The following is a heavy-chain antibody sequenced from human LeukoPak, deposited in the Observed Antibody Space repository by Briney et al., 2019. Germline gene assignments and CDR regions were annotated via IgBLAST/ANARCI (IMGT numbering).Heavy chain of an antibody. CDR1: GYTLTVYY. CDR2: INPNSGGT. CDR3: ARVGRISTEYFQH. D-gene: IGHD2-15*01. V-gene: IGHV1-2*06. J-gene: IGHJ1*01. Sequence: ASVKVSCRASGYTLTVYYMHWVRQAPGQGLEWMGRINPNSGGTNYAQKFQGRVTMTRDTSISTAYMELSRLRSDDTAVYYCARVGRISTEYFQHWGQGTLVTVSS.